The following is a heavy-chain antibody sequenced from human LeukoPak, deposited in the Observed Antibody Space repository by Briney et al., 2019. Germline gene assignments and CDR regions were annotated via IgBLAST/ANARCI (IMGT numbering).Heavy chain of an antibody. CDR1: GFTFSRYG. CDR3: ARVSPEIVVVTGTGAPDY. Sequence: PGRSLRLSCAASGFTFSRYGMHWVRQAPGKGLEWVAVIWYDGSKKYYADSVKGRFTISRDNSKNTVYLQINSLRAEDTAVYYCARVSPEIVVVTGTGAPDYWGQGTLVTVSS. D-gene: IGHD2-21*02. J-gene: IGHJ4*02. V-gene: IGHV3-33*01. CDR2: IWYDGSKK.